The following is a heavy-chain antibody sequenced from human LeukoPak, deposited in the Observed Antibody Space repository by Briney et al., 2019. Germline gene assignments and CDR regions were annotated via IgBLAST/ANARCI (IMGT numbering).Heavy chain of an antibody. Sequence: GGSLRLSWAASGFTFSSYAMSWVRQAPGKGLEWVSAISGSGGSTYYADSVKGRFTISRDNSKNTLYLQMNSLRAEDTAVYYCAKDRGVQDAVLALDYWGQGTLVTVSS. CDR3: AKDRGVQDAVLALDY. CDR2: ISGSGGST. D-gene: IGHD3-10*01. V-gene: IGHV3-23*01. CDR1: GFTFSSYA. J-gene: IGHJ4*02.